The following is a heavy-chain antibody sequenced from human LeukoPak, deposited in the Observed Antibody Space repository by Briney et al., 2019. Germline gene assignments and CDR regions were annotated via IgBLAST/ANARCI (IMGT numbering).Heavy chain of an antibody. V-gene: IGHV1-2*02. CDR1: GYTFTGYY. CDR3: ARDYDFWRGYFDFDY. CDR2: INPNSGGT. J-gene: IGHJ4*02. D-gene: IGHD3-3*01. Sequence: ASVKVSCKASGYTFTGYYMHWVRQAPGQGLVWMGWINPNSGGTNYAQKFQGRVTMTRDTSISTAYMELSRLRSDDTAVYYCARDYDFWRGYFDFDYWGQGTLVTVSS.